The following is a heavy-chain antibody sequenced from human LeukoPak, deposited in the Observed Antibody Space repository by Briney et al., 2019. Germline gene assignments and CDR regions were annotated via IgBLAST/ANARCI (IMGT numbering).Heavy chain of an antibody. J-gene: IGHJ4*02. Sequence: GASVKVSCKASGFTFTSSAMQWVRQARGQRLEWIGWIVVGSGNTNYAQKFQERVTITRDMSTSTAYMELSSLRSEDTAVYYCAALGYCSSTSRYGGFDYWGQGTLVTVSS. V-gene: IGHV1-58*02. CDR2: IVVGSGNT. CDR3: AALGYCSSTSRYGGFDY. CDR1: GFTFTSSA. D-gene: IGHD2-2*01.